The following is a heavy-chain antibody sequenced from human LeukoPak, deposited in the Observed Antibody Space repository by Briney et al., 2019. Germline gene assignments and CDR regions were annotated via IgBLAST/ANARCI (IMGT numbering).Heavy chain of an antibody. D-gene: IGHD3-22*01. Sequence: SQTLSLTCTVSGNSISSGDNYWSWIRQPAGKGLEWIGRIYTSGSTNYNPSLKSRVTISGDTSKNQFSLRLSSVTAADTAVYYCARASYSYDINGWVPFDYWGQGTLVTISS. V-gene: IGHV4-61*02. CDR2: IYTSGST. J-gene: IGHJ4*02. CDR1: GNSISSGDNY. CDR3: ARASYSYDINGWVPFDY.